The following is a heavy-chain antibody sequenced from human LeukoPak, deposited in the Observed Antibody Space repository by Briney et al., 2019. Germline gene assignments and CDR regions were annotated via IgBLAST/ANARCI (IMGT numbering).Heavy chain of an antibody. D-gene: IGHD1-26*01. V-gene: IGHV3-9*01. Sequence: PGRSLRLSCAASGFTFDDYAMHWVRRAPGKGLEWVSGISWNSGSIGYADSVKGRFTISRDNAKNSLYLQMDRLRAEDTAIYYCARVLHEAGAPGIFDYWGQGILVTVSS. CDR2: ISWNSGSI. CDR3: ARVLHEAGAPGIFDY. CDR1: GFTFDDYA. J-gene: IGHJ4*02.